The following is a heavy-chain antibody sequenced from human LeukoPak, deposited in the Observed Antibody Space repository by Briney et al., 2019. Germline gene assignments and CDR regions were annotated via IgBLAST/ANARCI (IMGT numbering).Heavy chain of an antibody. V-gene: IGHV3-23*01. CDR1: GVTFSSFA. CDR2: ISDSGVST. D-gene: IGHD6-13*01. J-gene: IGHJ4*02. CDR3: AKASAGSSWYLGDDY. Sequence: GGSLRLSSAASGVTFSSFAMSWVRDAPGKGRGWVSGISDSGVSTYYADSVKGRFTISRDNSKNTLYLQMNSLRAEDTAVYYCAKASAGSSWYLGDDYWGQGTLVTVSS.